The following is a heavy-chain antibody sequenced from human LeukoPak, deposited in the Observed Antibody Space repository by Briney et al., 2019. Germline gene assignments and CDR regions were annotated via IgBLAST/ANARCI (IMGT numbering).Heavy chain of an antibody. Sequence: PSETLSLTCAVYGGSFSGYYWSWIRQPPGKGLEWIGEINHSGSTNYNPSLKSRVTISVDTSKNQFSLKLGSVTAADTAVYYCARGRVYYGSGSYGYWGQGTLVTVSS. V-gene: IGHV4-34*01. CDR3: ARGRVYYGSGSYGY. D-gene: IGHD3-10*01. CDR1: GGSFSGYY. J-gene: IGHJ4*02. CDR2: INHSGST.